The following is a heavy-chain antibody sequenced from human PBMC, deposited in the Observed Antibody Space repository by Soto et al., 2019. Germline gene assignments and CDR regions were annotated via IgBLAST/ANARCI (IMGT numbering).Heavy chain of an antibody. V-gene: IGHV3-30*18. CDR2: ISYDGSNK. CDR1: GFTFSSYG. J-gene: IGHJ5*02. Sequence: QVQLVESGGGVVQPGRSLRLSCAASGFTFSSYGMHWVRQAPGKGLEWVAVISYDGSNKYYADSVKGRFTISRDKSKNTLYLQMNSLSAEDTAVYYCAKETRIDSSGWYDHNWFDPWGQGTLVTVSS. CDR3: AKETRIDSSGWYDHNWFDP. D-gene: IGHD6-19*01.